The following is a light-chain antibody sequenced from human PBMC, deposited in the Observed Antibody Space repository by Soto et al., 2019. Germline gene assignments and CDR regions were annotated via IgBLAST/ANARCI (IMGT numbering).Light chain of an antibody. J-gene: IGLJ2*01. CDR1: SSNIGNNY. V-gene: IGLV1-51*01. Sequence: QSVLTQPPSVSAAPGQKVTISCSGGSSNIGNNYVSWYQQFPGTAPRLLIYDSNERPSGIPDRFSGAKSGTSATLGITGLQTGDEADYYCGTWDTSLSAVVFGGGTKLTVL. CDR3: GTWDTSLSAVV. CDR2: DSN.